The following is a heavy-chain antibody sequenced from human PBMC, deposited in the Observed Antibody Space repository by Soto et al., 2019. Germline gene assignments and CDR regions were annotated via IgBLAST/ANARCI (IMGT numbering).Heavy chain of an antibody. D-gene: IGHD2-2*02. CDR1: GGTFSSYA. V-gene: IGHV1-69*13. CDR3: ARGLLGYCSSTSCYTVYYYYGMDV. CDR2: IIPIFGTA. Sequence: GASVKVSCKASGGTFSSYAISWVRQAPGQGLEWMGGIIPIFGTANYAQKFQGRVTITADESTSTAYMELSSLRSEDTAVYYCARGLLGYCSSTSCYTVYYYYGMDVWGQGTTVTVSS. J-gene: IGHJ6*02.